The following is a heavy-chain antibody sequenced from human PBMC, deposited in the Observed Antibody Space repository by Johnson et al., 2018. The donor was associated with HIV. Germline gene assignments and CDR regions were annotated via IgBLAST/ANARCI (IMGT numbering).Heavy chain of an antibody. CDR2: ISSSGGTT. J-gene: IGHJ3*01. CDR1: GFTFSSYA. CDR3: AKGLNSGSYFDDAFDL. D-gene: IGHD1-26*01. V-gene: IGHV3-23*04. Sequence: EQLVESGGGLVQPGGSLRLSCAASGFTFSSYAMSWVRQAPGTGLEWVSAISSSGGTTSYADSMKGRFTISRDNSKNTLYLQMNSLRADDTAIFYCAKGLNSGSYFDDAFDLWGQGTMVTVSS.